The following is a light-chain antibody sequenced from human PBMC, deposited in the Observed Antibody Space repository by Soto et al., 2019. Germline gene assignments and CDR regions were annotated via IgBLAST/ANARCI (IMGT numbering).Light chain of an antibody. V-gene: IGLV4-69*01. CDR2: LNSDGSH. Sequence: QLVLTQSPSASASLGASVKLTCTLSSGHSSYAIAWHQQQPEKGPRYLMKLNSDGSHSKGDGIPDRFSGSSSGAERYLTISRLQSGDEADYSCQTWGTGIRVFGGGTKLTVL. CDR1: SGHSSYA. CDR3: QTWGTGIRV. J-gene: IGLJ3*02.